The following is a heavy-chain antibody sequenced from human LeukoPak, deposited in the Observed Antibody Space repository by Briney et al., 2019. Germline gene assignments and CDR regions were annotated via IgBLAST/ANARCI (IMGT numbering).Heavy chain of an antibody. CDR2: MNPNSGNT. J-gene: IGHJ5*02. D-gene: IGHD2-15*01. V-gene: IGHV1-8*01. Sequence: ASVKVSCKASGHTLTSYDIRWVRQATGQGLEWMGWMNPNSGNTGYAQKFQGRVTMTRDTSISTAYMELSSLKYEDTAVYYCARGLGYCDGATCSTWFDPWGQGTLVTVSS. CDR3: ARGLGYCDGATCSTWFDP. CDR1: GHTLTSYD.